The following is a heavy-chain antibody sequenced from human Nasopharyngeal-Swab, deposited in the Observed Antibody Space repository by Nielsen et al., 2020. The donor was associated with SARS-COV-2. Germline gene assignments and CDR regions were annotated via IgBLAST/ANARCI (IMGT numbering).Heavy chain of an antibody. CDR1: GGTFSSYA. D-gene: IGHD2-15*01. Sequence: SVKVSCKASGGTFSSYAISWVRQAPGQGLEWMGGIIPIFGTANYAQKFQGRVTITADESTSTAYMELSSLRSEDTAVYYCARSVVVIPGDYYYYYGMDVWGQGTTVTVSS. CDR2: IIPIFGTA. J-gene: IGHJ6*02. CDR3: ARSVVVIPGDYYYYYGMDV. V-gene: IGHV1-69*13.